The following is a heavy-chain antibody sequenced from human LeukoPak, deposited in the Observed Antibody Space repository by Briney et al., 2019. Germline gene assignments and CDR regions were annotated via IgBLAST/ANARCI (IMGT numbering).Heavy chain of an antibody. J-gene: IGHJ3*02. V-gene: IGHV4-61*02. Sequence: PSGTLSLTCTVSGGSISSDDYYCGWIRQPAGKGLEWIGRISSSGSTNYNPSLKSRVTISVDTSKNQFSLKLSSVTAADTAVYFCARGPYSYDSSGAFDIWGQGTMVTVSS. D-gene: IGHD3-22*01. CDR1: GGSISSDDYY. CDR3: ARGPYSYDSSGAFDI. CDR2: ISSSGST.